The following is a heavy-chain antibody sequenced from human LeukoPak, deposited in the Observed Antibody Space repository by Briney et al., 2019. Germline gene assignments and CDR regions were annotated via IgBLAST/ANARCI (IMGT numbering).Heavy chain of an antibody. J-gene: IGHJ4*02. CDR1: GFTFSSYS. CDR2: ISSSSSYI. V-gene: IGHV3-21*04. Sequence: GGSLRLSCAASGFTFSSYSMNWVRQAPGKGLEWVSSISSSSSYIYYADSVEGRFTISRDNAKNSLYLQMNSLRAEDTALYYCAKSRDEQGPFDYWGQGTLVTVSS. D-gene: IGHD1/OR15-1a*01. CDR3: AKSRDEQGPFDY.